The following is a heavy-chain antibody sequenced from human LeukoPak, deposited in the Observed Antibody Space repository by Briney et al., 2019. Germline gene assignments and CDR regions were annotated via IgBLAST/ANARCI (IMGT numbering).Heavy chain of an antibody. Sequence: GGSLRLSCAASGFTFSSYSMNWVRQAPGKGLEWVSYLSSSSSTIYYADSVKGRFTISRDIAKNSLYLQMNSLRAEDTAVYYCARDANHYYDSSGYCDYWGQGTLVTVSS. V-gene: IGHV3-48*01. D-gene: IGHD3-22*01. J-gene: IGHJ4*02. CDR1: GFTFSSYS. CDR3: ARDANHYYDSSGYCDY. CDR2: LSSSSSTI.